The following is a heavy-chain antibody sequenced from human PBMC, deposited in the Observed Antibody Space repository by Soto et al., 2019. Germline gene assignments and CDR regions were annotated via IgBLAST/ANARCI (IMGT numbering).Heavy chain of an antibody. Sequence: SVKVSCKASGGTFSSYAISWVRQAPGQGLEWMGGIIPIFGTANYAQKFQGRVTITADESTSTAYMELSSLRSEDTAVYYCAGSSSSWYWFDPWGQGTLVTVSS. CDR3: AGSSSSWYWFDP. J-gene: IGHJ5*02. D-gene: IGHD6-13*01. V-gene: IGHV1-69*13. CDR1: GGTFSSYA. CDR2: IIPIFGTA.